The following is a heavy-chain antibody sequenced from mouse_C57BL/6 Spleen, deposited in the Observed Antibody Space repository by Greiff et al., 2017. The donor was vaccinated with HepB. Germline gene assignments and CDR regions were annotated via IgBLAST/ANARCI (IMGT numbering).Heavy chain of an antibody. D-gene: IGHD1-1*01. J-gene: IGHJ2*01. CDR1: GYTFTSYW. V-gene: IGHV1-55*01. CDR2: IYPGSGST. CDR3: ARNYGSSSYYFDY. Sequence: QVQLQQPGAELVKPGASVKMSCKASGYTFTSYWITWVKQRPGQGLEWIGDIYPGSGSTNYKEKFKSKATLTVDTSSSTAYMQLSSLTSEDSAVYYCARNYGSSSYYFDYWGQGTTLTVSS.